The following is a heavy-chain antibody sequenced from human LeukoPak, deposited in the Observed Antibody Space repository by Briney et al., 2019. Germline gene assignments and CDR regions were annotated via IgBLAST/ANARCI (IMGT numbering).Heavy chain of an antibody. CDR3: ARGQLDTHFDY. V-gene: IGHV1-3*01. CDR1: GYTFTSYA. J-gene: IGHJ4*02. D-gene: IGHD6-13*01. Sequence: ASVEVSCKASGYTFTSYAMHWVRQAPGQRLEWMGWINAGNGNTKYSQKFQGRVTITRDTSASTAYMELSSLRSEDTAVYYCARGQLDTHFDYWGQGTLVTVSS. CDR2: INAGNGNT.